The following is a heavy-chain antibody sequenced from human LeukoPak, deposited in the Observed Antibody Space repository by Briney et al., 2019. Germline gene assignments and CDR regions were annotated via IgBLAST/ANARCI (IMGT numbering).Heavy chain of an antibody. CDR3: AREILAPGKTLDY. J-gene: IGHJ4*02. CDR1: DGSFSGYY. V-gene: IGHV4-34*01. CDR2: INHSGST. Sequence: SETLSLTCAVYDGSFSGYYWSWIRQPPGKGLEWIGEINHSGSTNYNPSLKSRVTISLDTSKSQFSLKVRYVTAADTAVYYCAREILAPGKTLDYWGQGALVTVSS.